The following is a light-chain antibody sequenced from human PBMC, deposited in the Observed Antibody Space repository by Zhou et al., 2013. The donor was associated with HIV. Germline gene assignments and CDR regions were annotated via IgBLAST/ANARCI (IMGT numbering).Light chain of an antibody. CDR3: QRYGNSPRYT. J-gene: IGKJ2*01. CDR1: QSVSSN. CDR2: GAS. V-gene: IGKV3-20*01. Sequence: DIVLTQSPGTLSLSPGERATLSCWASQSVSSNLAWYQQKPGQAPRLLIYGASRRATGIPDRFSGGGSGTDFTLTISRLEPEDFAVYYCQRYGNSPRYTFGLGTKVEL.